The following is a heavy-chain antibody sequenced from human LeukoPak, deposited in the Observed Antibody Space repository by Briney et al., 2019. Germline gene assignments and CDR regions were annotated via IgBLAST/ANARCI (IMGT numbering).Heavy chain of an antibody. V-gene: IGHV3-48*03. CDR2: ISGSGDTI. CDR1: GFTFSRYE. CDR3: ARTGYYYSSGYDY. J-gene: IGHJ4*02. Sequence: GGSLRLSCAASGFTFSRYEMNWVRQAPGKGLEWISYISGSGDTIYYADSVKGRFTISRDNAKNSLYMQMNSLRAEDTAVYYCARTGYYYSSGYDYWGQGTLVTVSS. D-gene: IGHD3-22*01.